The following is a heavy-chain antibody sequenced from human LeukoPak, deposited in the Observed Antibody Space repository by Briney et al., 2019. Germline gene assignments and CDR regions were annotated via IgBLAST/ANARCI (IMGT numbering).Heavy chain of an antibody. Sequence: PGGSLGFSFEASGFTFRSSWMHWVPQAPGKGLLWASRINSDGTTTGYADAVKGRFTISRDNSKNTLYLQMNSLRAEDTAVYYCARDGTQLAVGAIDYWGQGTLVTVSS. J-gene: IGHJ4*02. CDR2: INSDGTTT. CDR1: GFTFRSSW. CDR3: ARDGTQLAVGAIDY. V-gene: IGHV3-74*01. D-gene: IGHD1-1*01.